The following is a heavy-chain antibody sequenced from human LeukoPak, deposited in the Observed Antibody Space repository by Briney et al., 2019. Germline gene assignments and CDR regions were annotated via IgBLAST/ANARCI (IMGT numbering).Heavy chain of an antibody. CDR3: ARRSGESSYYYYYYMDV. J-gene: IGHJ6*03. Sequence: SETLSLTCTVSGGSISSGSYYWSWIRQPAGKGLEWIGRIYTSGSTNYNPSLKSRVTISVDTSKNQFSLKLSSVTAADTAVYYCARRSGESSYYYYYYMDVWGKGTTVTVSS. CDR1: GGSISSGSYY. CDR2: IYTSGST. V-gene: IGHV4-61*02. D-gene: IGHD2-15*01.